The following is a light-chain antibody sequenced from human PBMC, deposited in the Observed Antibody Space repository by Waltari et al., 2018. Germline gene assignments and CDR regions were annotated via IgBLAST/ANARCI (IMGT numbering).Light chain of an antibody. Sequence: SSELTQDPTVSVALGQTVRIPCQGDSLRRYSPSWYQPRPGQAPILVLYGQNSRPSGIPDRFSGSISGNTASLTITGAQAEDEADYYCHSRDSSSTRFFGGGTRLTV. CDR3: HSRDSSSTRF. CDR1: SLRRYS. CDR2: GQN. V-gene: IGLV3-19*01. J-gene: IGLJ2*01.